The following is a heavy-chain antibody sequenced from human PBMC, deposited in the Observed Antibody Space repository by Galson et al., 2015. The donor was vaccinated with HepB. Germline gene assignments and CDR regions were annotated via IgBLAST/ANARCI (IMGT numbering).Heavy chain of an antibody. Sequence: SLRLSCAASGFSFDNFAMHWARQAPGKGLEWVSGISWDSGRIGYADSVKGRFTISRDKAKTSLYLQMNSLRVEDTALYYCAKDIGTGYSSGWHDYWGQGTLVTVSS. V-gene: IGHV3-9*01. J-gene: IGHJ4*02. CDR3: AKDIGTGYSSGWHDY. D-gene: IGHD6-19*01. CDR2: ISWDSGRI. CDR1: GFSFDNFA.